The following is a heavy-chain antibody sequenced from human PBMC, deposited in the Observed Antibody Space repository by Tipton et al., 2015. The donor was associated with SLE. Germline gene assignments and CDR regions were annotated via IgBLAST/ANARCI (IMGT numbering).Heavy chain of an antibody. D-gene: IGHD5-18*01. CDR2: IYYSGST. Sequence: TLSLTCTVSGGSISSSSYYWGWIRQPPGKGLEWIGSIYYSGSTYYNPSLKSRVTISVDTSKNQFSLKLSSVTAADTAVYYCARSLYSYGPVFDYWGQGTLVTVSS. J-gene: IGHJ4*02. CDR3: ARSLYSYGPVFDY. CDR1: GGSISSSSYY. V-gene: IGHV4-39*07.